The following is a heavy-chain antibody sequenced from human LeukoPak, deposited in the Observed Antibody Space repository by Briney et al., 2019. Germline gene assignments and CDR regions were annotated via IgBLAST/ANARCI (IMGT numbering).Heavy chain of an antibody. CDR1: GXXXXXXY. V-gene: IGHV1-46*01. Sequence: KXXCKASGXXXXXXYXHWVRQXPXQGXEXXGXXXXXGGSTSYAQKFQGRVTMTRDTSTSTVYMELSSLRSEDTAVYYCARDWDIVVVPAATGGGSYFDYWGQGTLVTVSS. CDR2: XXXXGGST. D-gene: IGHD2-2*01. CDR3: ARDWDIVVVPAATGGGSYFDY. J-gene: IGHJ4*02.